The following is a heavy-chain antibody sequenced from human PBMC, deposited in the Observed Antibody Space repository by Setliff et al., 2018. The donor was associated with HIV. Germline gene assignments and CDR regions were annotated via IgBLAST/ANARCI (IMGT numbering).Heavy chain of an antibody. D-gene: IGHD3-22*01. CDR2: IHDSGRT. J-gene: IGHJ5*02. Sequence: SETLSLTCSVSGYSINNGYYWGWIRQPPGKGLEWIGSIHDSGRTYYNPSLKSRVTISVDTSKNQFSLKLSSVTAADAAVYYCASRVYYYDSSGYLREEGFDPWGQGTLVTVSS. V-gene: IGHV4-38-2*02. CDR3: ASRVYYYDSSGYLREEGFDP. CDR1: GYSINNGYY.